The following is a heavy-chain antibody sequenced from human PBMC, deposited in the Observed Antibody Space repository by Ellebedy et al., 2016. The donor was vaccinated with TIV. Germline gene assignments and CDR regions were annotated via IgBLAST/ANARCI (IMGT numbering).Heavy chain of an antibody. Sequence: AASVKVSCKASGYTFSNYFVHWVRQAPGQGLEWMGIINPSSGSTTYAQKLQGRLTMTRDTSTSTGYMELSSLRSEDTAVYYCARARSSGWLHTPDYWGQGLLVTVSS. J-gene: IGHJ4*02. V-gene: IGHV1-46*04. CDR2: INPSSGST. CDR3: ARARSSGWLHTPDY. D-gene: IGHD6-19*01. CDR1: GYTFSNYF.